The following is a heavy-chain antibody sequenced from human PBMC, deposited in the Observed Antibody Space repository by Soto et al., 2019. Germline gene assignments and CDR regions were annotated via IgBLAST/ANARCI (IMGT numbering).Heavy chain of an antibody. V-gene: IGHV4-31*03. Sequence: QVQLQESGPGLVKPSQTLSLTCTISGGSISSRDYYWSWIRQHPGKGLEWIGEIYYSGNTNYNPSLRGRVIRSVGTSKSQFSRKLISVNAADAAVYYCVRSPEHYFVSGSYFFDYWGQGTMVSVSS. D-gene: IGHD3-10*01. CDR1: GGSISSRDYY. CDR2: IYYSGNT. CDR3: VRSPEHYFVSGSYFFDY. J-gene: IGHJ4*02.